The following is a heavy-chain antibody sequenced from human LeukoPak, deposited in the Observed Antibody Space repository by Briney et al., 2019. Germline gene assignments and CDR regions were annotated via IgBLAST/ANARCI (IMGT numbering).Heavy chain of an antibody. CDR2: IYYSGSI. CDR1: GGSISSGGYY. D-gene: IGHD3-22*01. V-gene: IGHV4-31*03. CDR3: ARVVPSSGYYYPDY. J-gene: IGHJ4*02. Sequence: SETLSLTCTVSGGSISSGGYYWSWIRQHPGKGLEWIGYIYYSGSIYYNPSLKSRVTISVDTSKNQFSLKLSSVTAADTAVYYCARVVPSSGYYYPDYWGQGTLVTVSS.